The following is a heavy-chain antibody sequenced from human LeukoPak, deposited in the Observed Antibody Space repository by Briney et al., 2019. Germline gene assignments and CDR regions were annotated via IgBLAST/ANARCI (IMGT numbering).Heavy chain of an antibody. D-gene: IGHD2-21*02. CDR3: AKARCGGDCYALMD. CDR1: GFTFSSYG. Sequence: GGSLRLSYAASGFTFSSYGMHWVRQAPGKGLEGVAVISYDGSNKYYADSVKGRFTISRDNSKNTLYLQMNSLRAEDTAVYYCAKARCGGDCYALMDWGQGTLVTVSS. V-gene: IGHV3-30*18. CDR2: ISYDGSNK. J-gene: IGHJ4*02.